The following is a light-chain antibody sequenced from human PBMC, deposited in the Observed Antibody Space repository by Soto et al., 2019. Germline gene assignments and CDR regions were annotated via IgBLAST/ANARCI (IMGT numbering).Light chain of an antibody. CDR3: QQYNSYSPCT. CDR2: KAS. J-gene: IGKJ1*01. Sequence: DIQMTQSPSTLSASVGDRVTITCRASQSISSWLAWYQQKPGKAPKLLIYKASSLESGVPSRFSGSGSVTEFTLIISSLQPDYFATYYCQQYNSYSPCTFGQGTKVEIK. V-gene: IGKV1-5*03. CDR1: QSISSW.